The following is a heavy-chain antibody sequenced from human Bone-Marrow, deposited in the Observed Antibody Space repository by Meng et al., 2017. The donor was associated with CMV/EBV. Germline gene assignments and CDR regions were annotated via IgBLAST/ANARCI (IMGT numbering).Heavy chain of an antibody. CDR1: GGSFSGYY. J-gene: IGHJ4*02. V-gene: IGHV4-34*01. D-gene: IGHD3-22*01. CDR2: INHSGST. CDR3: ARGRTRYYYDSSGYYYRPYFDY. Sequence: VQAQRGGAGPFKPSGPLSLTCAVYGGSFSGYYWSWIRQPPGKGLEWIGEINHSGSTNYNPSLKSRVTISVDTSKNQFSLKLSSVTAADTAVYYCARGRTRYYYDSSGYYYRPYFDYWGQGTLVTVSS.